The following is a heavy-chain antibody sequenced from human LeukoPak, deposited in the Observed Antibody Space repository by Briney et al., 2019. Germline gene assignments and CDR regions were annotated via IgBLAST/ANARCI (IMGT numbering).Heavy chain of an antibody. CDR1: GYTFASYD. D-gene: IGHD4-23*01. CDR3: ARRLGLRWDLQAFDI. J-gene: IGHJ3*02. Sequence: ASVKVSCKASGYTFASYDINWVRQATGQGLEWMGWMNPDSGNRGYAQKFQGRVTITRNTSISSAYMELSSLRSEDTAVYFCARRLGLRWDLQAFDIWGQGTMVTVSS. V-gene: IGHV1-8*02. CDR2: MNPDSGNR.